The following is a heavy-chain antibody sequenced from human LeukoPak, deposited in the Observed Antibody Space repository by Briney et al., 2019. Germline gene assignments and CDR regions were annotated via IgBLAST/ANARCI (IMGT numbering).Heavy chain of an antibody. CDR1: GASFSGYY. J-gene: IGHJ6*02. CDR2: INHSGST. V-gene: IGHV4-34*01. CDR3: ARTMAPGHYYGMDV. D-gene: IGHD3-10*01. Sequence: ETPSLTCAVYGASFSGYYWSWIRQPPGKGLEWIGEINHSGSTNYNPSLKSRVTISVDTSKNQFSLKLSSVTAADTAVYYCARTMAPGHYYGMDVWGQGTTVTVSS.